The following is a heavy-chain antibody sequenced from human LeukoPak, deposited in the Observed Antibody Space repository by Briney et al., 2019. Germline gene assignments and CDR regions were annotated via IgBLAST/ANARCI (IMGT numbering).Heavy chain of an antibody. CDR1: GFTFSSYD. Sequence: GGSLRLSCAASGFTFSSYDMHWVRQATGKGLEWVSAIGTAGDTYYPGSVKGRFTISRENAKNSLYLQMNSLRAGDTAVYYCARGTYYDFWSGPVDAFDIWGQGTLVTVSS. CDR3: ARGTYYDFWSGPVDAFDI. V-gene: IGHV3-13*01. J-gene: IGHJ3*02. CDR2: IGTAGDT. D-gene: IGHD3-3*01.